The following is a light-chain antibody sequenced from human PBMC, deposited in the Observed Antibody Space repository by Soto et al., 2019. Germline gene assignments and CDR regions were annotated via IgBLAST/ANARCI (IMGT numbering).Light chain of an antibody. CDR3: SSYTSSSTYV. CDR1: SSDVGSYNR. V-gene: IGLV2-18*02. Sequence: QSALTLPPSVSGSLGQSVTISCTGTSSDVGSYNRVSWYQQPPGTAPKLMIYEVSNRPSGVPDRFSGSKSGNTASLTISGLQAEDEADYYCSSYTSSSTYVFGAGTKVTVL. CDR2: EVS. J-gene: IGLJ1*01.